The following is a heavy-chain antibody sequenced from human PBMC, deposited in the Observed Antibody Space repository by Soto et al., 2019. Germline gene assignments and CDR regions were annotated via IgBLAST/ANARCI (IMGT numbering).Heavy chain of an antibody. Sequence: ALVKFSCNASGYTFTSFYMHWVRQAPGQVLECMVIMVPSGGITSYXXKFQGRVXXTRDTSTRTVXMELSXLTSEETAVYYCARDRTRVANRFDYWGQGTLVTVSS. CDR2: MVPSGGIT. V-gene: IGHV1-46*01. CDR3: ARDRTRVANRFDY. CDR1: GYTFTSFY. J-gene: IGHJ4*02.